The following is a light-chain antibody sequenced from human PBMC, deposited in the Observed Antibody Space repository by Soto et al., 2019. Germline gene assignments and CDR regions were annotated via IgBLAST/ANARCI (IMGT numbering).Light chain of an antibody. CDR3: QVWDSSSDHYV. J-gene: IGLJ1*01. CDR2: YDS. V-gene: IGLV3-21*04. CDR1: NIGSKS. Sequence: SYELTQPPSVSVAPGKTARITCGGNNIGSKSVHWYQQKPGQAPVLVIYYDSDRPSGIPERFSGSNCGNTATLTISRVEAGDEADYYCQVWDSSSDHYVFGTGTKVTVL.